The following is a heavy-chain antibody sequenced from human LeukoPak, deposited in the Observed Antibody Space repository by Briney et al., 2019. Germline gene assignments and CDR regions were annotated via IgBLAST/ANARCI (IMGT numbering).Heavy chain of an antibody. J-gene: IGHJ4*02. Sequence: SQTLSLTCAISGDSVSTASNAWYWIRQSPSRGLEWLGRTYYNSKWYTDYAVSVSGRTTINPDTSRNQLSLQLSFVTPEDTAVYYCARSQTGGTFDYWGQGALVTVSS. CDR2: TYYNSKWYT. CDR1: GDSVSTASNA. CDR3: ARSQTGGTFDY. V-gene: IGHV6-1*01. D-gene: IGHD1-26*01.